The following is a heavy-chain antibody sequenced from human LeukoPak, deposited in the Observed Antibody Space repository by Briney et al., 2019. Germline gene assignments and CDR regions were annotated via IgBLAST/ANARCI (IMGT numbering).Heavy chain of an antibody. J-gene: IGHJ5*02. V-gene: IGHV3-66*02. Sequence: GGSLRIFCGASGINGGSSYMIWVRQASGKGLEWVSVIFAGGNTYYSDSVQGRFTISRDNSKNTVYLQMNSLRPEDTAIYYCARASSYRFDPWGQGTLVTVSS. CDR3: ARASSYRFDP. CDR1: GINGGSSY. D-gene: IGHD2-21*01. CDR2: IFAGGNT.